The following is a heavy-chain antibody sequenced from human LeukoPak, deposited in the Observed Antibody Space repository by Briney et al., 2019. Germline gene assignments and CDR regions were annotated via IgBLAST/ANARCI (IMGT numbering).Heavy chain of an antibody. D-gene: IGHD6-13*01. Sequence: PGGSLRLSCAASGFTFSSYWMSWVRQAPGKGLEWVANIKQDGSEKYYVDSVKGRFTISRDNAKNSLYLQMNSLRAEDTAVYYCAGEQSSSWSTGDYWGQGTLVTVSS. CDR2: IKQDGSEK. J-gene: IGHJ4*02. CDR1: GFTFSSYW. CDR3: AGEQSSSWSTGDY. V-gene: IGHV3-7*01.